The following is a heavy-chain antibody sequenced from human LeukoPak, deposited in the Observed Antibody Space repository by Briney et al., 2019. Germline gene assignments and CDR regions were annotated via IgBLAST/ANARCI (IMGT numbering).Heavy chain of an antibody. Sequence: PGGSLRLSCAASGLTVSSSYMSWVRQAPGKGLEWVSIIYNDGSTYYADSMKGRFTISRDNSKNTLYLQMNSLRAEDTAVYYCAKDYCGGDCYHEYFQHWSQGTLVTVSS. CDR3: AKDYCGGDCYHEYFQH. J-gene: IGHJ1*01. D-gene: IGHD2-21*02. CDR1: GLTVSSSY. V-gene: IGHV3-53*05. CDR2: IYNDGST.